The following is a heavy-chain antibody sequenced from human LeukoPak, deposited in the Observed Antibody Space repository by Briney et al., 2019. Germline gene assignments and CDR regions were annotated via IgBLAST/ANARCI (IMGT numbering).Heavy chain of an antibody. Sequence: GGTLRLSCAASGFTFSSYEMNWVRQAPGKGLEWVSYISSSGSTIYYADSVKGRFTISRDNAKNSLYLQMNSLRAEDTAVYYCARGPIAAAGGDYWGQGTLVTVSS. D-gene: IGHD6-13*01. V-gene: IGHV3-48*03. CDR3: ARGPIAAAGGDY. J-gene: IGHJ4*02. CDR2: ISSSGSTI. CDR1: GFTFSSYE.